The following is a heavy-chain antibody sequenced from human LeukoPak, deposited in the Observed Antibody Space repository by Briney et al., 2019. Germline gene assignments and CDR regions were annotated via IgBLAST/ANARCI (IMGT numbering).Heavy chain of an antibody. CDR2: IYTSGST. V-gene: IGHV4-4*07. D-gene: IGHD6-13*01. J-gene: IGHJ3*02. CDR1: GGSISSYY. Sequence: SETLSLTCTVSGGSISSYYWSWIRQPAGKGLEWIGRIYTSGSTNYNPSLKSRVTMSVDTSKNQFSLKLSSVTAADTAVYYCARDNPLYSSSLWAFDIWGQGTMVTVSS. CDR3: ARDNPLYSSSLWAFDI.